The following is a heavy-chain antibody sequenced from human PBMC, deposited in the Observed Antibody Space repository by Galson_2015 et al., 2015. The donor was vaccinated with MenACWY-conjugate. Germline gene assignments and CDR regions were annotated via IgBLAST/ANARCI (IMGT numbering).Heavy chain of an antibody. CDR3: ARDMGSEGDV. V-gene: IGHV1-69*04. Sequence: SVKVSCKASEVTLNAYTISWVRRAPGEGLEWVGRIIPILGMTNYAQRFQGRVTLTADKSTSTAYMELSSLRSEATAVYYCARDMGSEGDVWGQGTTVTVSS. CDR1: EVTLNAYT. J-gene: IGHJ6*02. D-gene: IGHD3-10*01. CDR2: IIPILGMT.